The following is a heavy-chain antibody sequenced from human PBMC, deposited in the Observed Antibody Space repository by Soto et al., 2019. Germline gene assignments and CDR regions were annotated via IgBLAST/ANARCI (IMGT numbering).Heavy chain of an antibody. CDR2: SSGTGINA. CDR1: GFALSSFA. Sequence: EVQLLESGGGLVQPGGSLSLSCAGSGFALSSFAMNWVRQAPGKGLEWVSASSGTGINAYYADSVRGRFTVSRDNSKNTVFFQMNSLRAEDTAVYYCANVLGWGQGTRVNVSS. J-gene: IGHJ4*02. D-gene: IGHD2-8*01. V-gene: IGHV3-23*01. CDR3: ANVLG.